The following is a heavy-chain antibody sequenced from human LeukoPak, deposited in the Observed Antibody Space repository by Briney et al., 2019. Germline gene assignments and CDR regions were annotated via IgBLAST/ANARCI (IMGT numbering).Heavy chain of an antibody. CDR2: ISYDGSNK. CDR1: GFTFSSYA. J-gene: IGHJ6*04. V-gene: IGHV3-30*04. Sequence: GRSLRLSCAASGFTFSSYAMHWARQAPGKGLEWVAVISYDGSNKYYADSVKGRFTISRDNSKNTLYLQMNSLRAEDTAVYYCARYGVVPAAISHYYGMDVWGKGTTVTVSS. D-gene: IGHD2-2*02. CDR3: ARYGVVPAAISHYYGMDV.